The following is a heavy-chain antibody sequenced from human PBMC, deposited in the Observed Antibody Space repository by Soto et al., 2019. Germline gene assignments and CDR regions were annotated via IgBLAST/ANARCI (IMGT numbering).Heavy chain of an antibody. CDR2: VNHSGST. J-gene: IGHJ4*02. Sequence: PSETLSLTCAVYGGSFSGYYWTWIRQPPGTGLEWIGEVNHSGSTNYNPSLKSRVTISVDTSKNQFSLKLTSVTAADTAVYYCASHMVRGVPFGYWGQGTLVTVSS. CDR3: ASHMVRGVPFGY. CDR1: GGSFSGYY. V-gene: IGHV4-34*01. D-gene: IGHD3-10*01.